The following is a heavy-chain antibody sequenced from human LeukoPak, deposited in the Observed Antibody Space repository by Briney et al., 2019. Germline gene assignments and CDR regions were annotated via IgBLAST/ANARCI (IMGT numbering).Heavy chain of an antibody. CDR2: ISSSSSYI. J-gene: IGHJ6*03. D-gene: IGHD6-6*01. CDR1: GFTFSSYS. CDR3: ARSWPGSSSVYYMDV. Sequence: PGGSLRLSCAASGFTFSSYSMNWVRQAPGKGLEWVSSISSSSSYIYYADSVKGRFTISRDNAKNSLYLQMNSLRAEDTAVYYWARSWPGSSSVYYMDVWGKGTPVTVSS. V-gene: IGHV3-21*01.